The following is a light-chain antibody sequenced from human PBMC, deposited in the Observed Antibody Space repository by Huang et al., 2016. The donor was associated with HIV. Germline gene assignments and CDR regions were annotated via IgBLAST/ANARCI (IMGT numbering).Light chain of an antibody. CDR3: QQYSAYSWT. V-gene: IGKV1-5*03. J-gene: IGKJ1*01. CDR2: KAS. CDR1: QSISTW. Sequence: DIQMTQSPSTLSASVGDRVTITCRASQSISTWLAWYQQKPGKAPKLLIYKASNLEDGVPERFSVSGSGTEFTLTISSLQPDDFATYYCQQYSAYSWTFGQGTKVDIK.